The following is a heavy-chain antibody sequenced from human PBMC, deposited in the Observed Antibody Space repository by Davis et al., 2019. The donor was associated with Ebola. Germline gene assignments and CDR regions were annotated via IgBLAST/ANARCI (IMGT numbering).Heavy chain of an antibody. CDR3: AREVVVREANWFDP. V-gene: IGHV1-69*13. CDR2: IIPIFGTA. Sequence: AASVKVSCKASGGTFSSYAISWVRQAPGQGLEWMGGIIPIFGTANYAQKFQGRVTITADESTSTAYMELSSLRSEDTAVYYCAREVVVREANWFDPWGQGTLVTVSS. J-gene: IGHJ5*02. CDR1: GGTFSSYA. D-gene: IGHD3-22*01.